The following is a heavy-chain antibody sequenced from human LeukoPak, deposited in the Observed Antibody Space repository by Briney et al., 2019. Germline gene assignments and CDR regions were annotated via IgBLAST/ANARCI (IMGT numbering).Heavy chain of an antibody. V-gene: IGHV3-48*03. D-gene: IGHD6-19*01. CDR2: IRTSGSII. CDR3: ARASYNSDWYFDQ. CDR1: GFTFRSHE. Sequence: PGWSLRLSCAVSGFTFRSHEMNWVRQAPGKGLEGISYIRTSGSIIYYADSVKGRFTISRDNARNSLFLQMGSLKVEDTAVYYCARASYNSDWYFDQWGQGTLVTVSS. J-gene: IGHJ4*02.